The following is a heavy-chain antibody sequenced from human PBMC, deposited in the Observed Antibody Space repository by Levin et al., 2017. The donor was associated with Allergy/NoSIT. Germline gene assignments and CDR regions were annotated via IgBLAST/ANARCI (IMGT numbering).Heavy chain of an antibody. CDR2: ISSSYSTI. CDR3: ARGAYCSGGSGYYFDY. CDR1: EFTFSSYS. J-gene: IGHJ4*02. V-gene: IGHV3-48*01. Sequence: GGSLRLSCAVSEFTFSSYSMNWVRQAPGKGLEWVSYISSSYSTIYYADSVKGRFTISRDNANNSLYLQMNRLRAEDTAVYYWARGAYCSGGSGYYFDYWGQGTLVTVSS. D-gene: IGHD2-15*01.